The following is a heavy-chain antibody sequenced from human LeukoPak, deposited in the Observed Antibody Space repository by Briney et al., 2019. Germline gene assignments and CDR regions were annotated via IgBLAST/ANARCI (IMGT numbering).Heavy chain of an antibody. CDR3: ARTLRYFDWLPNDAFDI. D-gene: IGHD3-9*01. Sequence: PGGSLRLSCAASGFTFSSYSMNWVRQAPGKGLEWVSSISSSSSYIYYADSVKGRFTISRDNAKNSLYLQMNSLRAEDTAVYYCARTLRYFDWLPNDAFDIWGQGTMVTVSS. V-gene: IGHV3-21*01. CDR1: GFTFSSYS. J-gene: IGHJ3*02. CDR2: ISSSSSYI.